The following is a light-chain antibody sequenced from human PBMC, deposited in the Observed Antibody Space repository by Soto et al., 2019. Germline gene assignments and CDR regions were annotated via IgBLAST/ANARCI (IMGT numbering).Light chain of an antibody. CDR1: QTLSSW. CDR3: QQSTSYSHT. CDR2: DVS. V-gene: IGKV1-5*01. J-gene: IGKJ4*01. Sequence: IQMTQSPSTLSASVGDRVTITCRARQTLSSWLSWYQQESGKAPKLLIYDVSILERGVPSRFSGSGSCTGFSLPLSCRQPDEFATSYCQQSTSYSHTFGG.